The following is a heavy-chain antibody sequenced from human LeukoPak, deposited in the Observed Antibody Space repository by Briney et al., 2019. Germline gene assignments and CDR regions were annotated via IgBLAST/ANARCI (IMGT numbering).Heavy chain of an antibody. D-gene: IGHD1-26*01. CDR2: INHSGST. J-gene: IGHJ4*02. Sequence: SETLSLPWAVYGGSGRGYYLGWIRKPPGKGLEWIGEINHSGSTNYNPSLKSRVTISVDTSKNQFSLKLSSVTAADTAVYYCARGRGGSYLDYWGQGTLVTVPS. CDR3: ARGRGGSYLDY. CDR1: GGSGRGYY. V-gene: IGHV4-34*01.